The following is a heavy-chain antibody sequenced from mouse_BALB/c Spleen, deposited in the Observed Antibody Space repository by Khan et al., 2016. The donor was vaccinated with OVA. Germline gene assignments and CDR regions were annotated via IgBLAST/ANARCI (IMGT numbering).Heavy chain of an antibody. V-gene: IGHV5-6-3*01. Sequence: EVQGVESGGGLVQPGGSLKLSCAASGFTFSSYGMSWVRQTPDKRLELVATINSNGGSTYYPDSVKGRFTISRDNAKNTLYLQMSSLKSEDTARYYCARMARTINWGQGTTLTVSS. CDR1: GFTFSSYG. CDR2: INSNGGST. CDR3: ARMARTIN. J-gene: IGHJ2*01.